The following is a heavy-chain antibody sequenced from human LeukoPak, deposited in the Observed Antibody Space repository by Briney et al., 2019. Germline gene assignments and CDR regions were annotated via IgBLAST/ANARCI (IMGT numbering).Heavy chain of an antibody. Sequence: SETLSLTCTVSGGSISSYYWSWIRQPPGKGLEWIGYIHYSGGITYYNPSLKSRVTISVDTSKNQFSLKLSSVTAADTAVYYCARHISSGGTYAHFDYWGQGTLVTVSS. D-gene: IGHD1-26*01. V-gene: IGHV4-59*08. J-gene: IGHJ4*02. CDR2: IHYSGGIT. CDR1: GGSISSYY. CDR3: ARHISSGGTYAHFDY.